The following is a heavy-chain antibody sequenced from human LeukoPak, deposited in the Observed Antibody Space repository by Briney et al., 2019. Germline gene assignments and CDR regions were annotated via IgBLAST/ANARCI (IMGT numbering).Heavy chain of an antibody. V-gene: IGHV3-33*01. J-gene: IGHJ3*02. Sequence: GGSLRLSCAASGFTFSSYDMNWVRQAPGKGLEWVADIWYDGSNKYSADSVKGRFTISRDNSKNTLYLQMNSLRAEDTAVYYCARKVISCSYGFDIWGQGTMVTVSS. CDR1: GFTFSSYD. CDR3: ARKVISCSYGFDI. CDR2: IWYDGSNK. D-gene: IGHD2-21*01.